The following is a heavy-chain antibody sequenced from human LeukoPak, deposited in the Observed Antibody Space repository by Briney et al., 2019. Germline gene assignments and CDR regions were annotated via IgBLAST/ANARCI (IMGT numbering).Heavy chain of an antibody. CDR1: GFTFSSYG. V-gene: IGHV3-23*01. Sequence: PGGSLRLSCAASGFTFSSYGMSWVRQAPGKGLEWVSAISGSGGSTYYADSVKGRFTISRDNAKNSLYLQMNSLRAGDTAVYYCAREKWLQLREGLGYWGQGTLVTVSS. D-gene: IGHD5-24*01. J-gene: IGHJ4*02. CDR3: AREKWLQLREGLGY. CDR2: ISGSGGST.